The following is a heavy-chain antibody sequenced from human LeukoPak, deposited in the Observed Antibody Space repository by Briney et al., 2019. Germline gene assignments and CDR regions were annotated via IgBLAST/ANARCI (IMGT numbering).Heavy chain of an antibody. D-gene: IGHD3-22*01. CDR1: GGTFSSYA. CDR3: ARDSYYDSSGYYHGDY. CDR2: IIPIFGTA. V-gene: IGHV1-69*05. J-gene: IGHJ4*02. Sequence: SVKVSCKASGGTFSSYAISWVRQAPGQGLEWMGRIIPIFGTANYAQKFQGRVAITTDESTSTAYMELSSLRSEDTAVYYCARDSYYDSSGYYHGDYWGQGTLVTVSS.